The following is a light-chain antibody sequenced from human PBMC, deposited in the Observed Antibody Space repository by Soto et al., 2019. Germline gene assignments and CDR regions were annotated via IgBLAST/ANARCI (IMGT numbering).Light chain of an antibody. CDR2: DVR. V-gene: IGLV2-14*01. CDR1: SSDVGGYNY. CDR3: SSYTSSSTLLDV. J-gene: IGLJ1*01. Sequence: QSALTQPASVSGSPGQSITISCTGTSSDVGGYNYVSWYQQHPGKAPKLMIYDVRNRPSGVSNRFAGSKSGNTASLTISGLQAEDEADYSCSSYTSSSTLLDVFGTGTTLTVL.